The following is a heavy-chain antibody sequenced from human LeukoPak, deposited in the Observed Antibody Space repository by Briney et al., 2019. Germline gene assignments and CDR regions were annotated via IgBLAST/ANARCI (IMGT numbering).Heavy chain of an antibody. J-gene: IGHJ4*02. CDR2: INPNSGGT. V-gene: IGHV1-2*02. Sequence: ASVKVSCKASGGTFSSYAISWVRQAPGQGLEWMGWINPNSGGTNYAQKFQGRVTMTRDTSISTAHMELSRLRSDDTAVYYCARVSGSYLVTPMFDYWGQGTLVTASS. CDR1: GGTFSSYA. CDR3: ARVSGSYLVTPMFDY. D-gene: IGHD1-26*01.